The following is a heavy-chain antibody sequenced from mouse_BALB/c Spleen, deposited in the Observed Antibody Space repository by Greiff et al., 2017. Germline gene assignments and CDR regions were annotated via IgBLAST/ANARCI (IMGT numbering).Heavy chain of an antibody. V-gene: IGHV6-6*02. CDR1: GFTFSNYW. CDR2: IRLKSNNYAT. J-gene: IGHJ3*01. Sequence: EVKVEESGGGLVQPGGSMKLSCVASGFTFSNYWMNWVRQSPEKGLEWVAEIRLKSNNYATHYAESVKGRFTISRDDSKSSVYLQMNNLRAEDTGIYYCTRDDGSFAYWGQGTLVTVSA. D-gene: IGHD2-3*01. CDR3: TRDDGSFAY.